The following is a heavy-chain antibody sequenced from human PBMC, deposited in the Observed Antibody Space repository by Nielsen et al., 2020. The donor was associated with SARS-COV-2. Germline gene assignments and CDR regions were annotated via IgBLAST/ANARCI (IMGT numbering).Heavy chain of an antibody. J-gene: IGHJ4*02. D-gene: IGHD4-17*01. Sequence: ASVKVSCKASGYTFTGYYMHWVRQAPGQGLEWMGWINPNSGGTNYAQKFQGWVTMTRDTSISTAYMELSRLRSDDTAVYYCARDASTTVTTLFDYWGQGTLVTVSS. V-gene: IGHV1-2*04. CDR3: ARDASTTVTTLFDY. CDR1: GYTFTGYY. CDR2: INPNSGGT.